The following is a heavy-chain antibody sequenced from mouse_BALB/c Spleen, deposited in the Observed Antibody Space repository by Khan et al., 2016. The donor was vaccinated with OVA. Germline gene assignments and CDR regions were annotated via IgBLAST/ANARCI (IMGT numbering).Heavy chain of an antibody. CDR2: ISYSGVT. Sequence: EVKLQESGPGLVKPSQSLSLTCTVTGYSITSGYAWNWIWQFPGNKLEWMGYISYSGVTSYTPSLKCRISITRDTSKTQFFLQLNSVTTEDTATYYCARGNYYGYYFDYWGQGTTLTVSS. CDR3: ARGNYYGYYFDY. V-gene: IGHV3-2*02. CDR1: GYSITSGYA. J-gene: IGHJ2*01. D-gene: IGHD1-1*01.